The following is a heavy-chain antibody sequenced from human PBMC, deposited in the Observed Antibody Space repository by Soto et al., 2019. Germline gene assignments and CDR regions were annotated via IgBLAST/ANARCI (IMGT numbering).Heavy chain of an antibody. CDR2: IDHSGST. V-gene: IGHV4-4*02. Sequence: QVQLQESGPGLVKPSGTLSLTCAVSGGSITSSNWWSWVRQPPGKGLEWIGEIDHSGSTNYNPSLKSRVSISIDKSKNRFSLKLTSVTAADTAVYYCARYRDVTVAGTDDYWGPGTLVTVSS. CDR1: GGSITSSNW. CDR3: ARYRDVTVAGTDDY. J-gene: IGHJ4*02. D-gene: IGHD6-19*01.